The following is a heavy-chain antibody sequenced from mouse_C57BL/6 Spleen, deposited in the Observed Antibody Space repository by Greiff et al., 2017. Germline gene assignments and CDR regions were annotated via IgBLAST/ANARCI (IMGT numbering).Heavy chain of an antibody. CDR2: IDPSDSYT. Sequence: LQQPGAELVKPGASVKLSCKASGYTFTSYWMQWVKQRPGQGLEWIGEIDPSDSYTNYNQKFKGKATLTVDTSSSTAYMQLSSLTSEDSAVYYCAREGQLRLRDYWGQGTTLTVSS. J-gene: IGHJ2*01. CDR1: GYTFTSYW. D-gene: IGHD3-2*02. CDR3: AREGQLRLRDY. V-gene: IGHV1-50*01.